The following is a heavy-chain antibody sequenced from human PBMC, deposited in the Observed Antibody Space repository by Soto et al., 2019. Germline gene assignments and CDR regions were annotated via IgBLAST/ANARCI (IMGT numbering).Heavy chain of an antibody. D-gene: IGHD4-17*01. CDR1: GGSFSGYY. J-gene: IGHJ4*02. CDR2: INHSGST. Sequence: SETLSLTCAVYGGSFSGYYWSWIRQPPGKGLEGIGEINHSGSTNYNPSLKSRVTISVDTSKNQFSLKLSSVTAADTAVYYWARAKRGPNPDYGGNFDYWGQGTLVTVSS. V-gene: IGHV4-34*01. CDR3: ARAKRGPNPDYGGNFDY.